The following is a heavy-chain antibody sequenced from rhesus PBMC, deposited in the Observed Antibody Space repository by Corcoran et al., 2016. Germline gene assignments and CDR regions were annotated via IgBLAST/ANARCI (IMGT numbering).Heavy chain of an antibody. Sequence: EVQLVESGGGLVQPGGSLRLSCAASGFTFSSYGMSWVRQDPGKGLEWVSYISNGGGSTAYADSVKGRFTISRDNSKNTLSLQMNSLRAEDTAVYYCAKDSGSLGFDVWGPGVLVTVSS. V-gene: IGHV3S5*01. D-gene: IGHD6-25*01. CDR2: ISNGGGST. CDR3: AKDSGSLGFDV. CDR1: GFTFSSYG. J-gene: IGHJ5-1*01.